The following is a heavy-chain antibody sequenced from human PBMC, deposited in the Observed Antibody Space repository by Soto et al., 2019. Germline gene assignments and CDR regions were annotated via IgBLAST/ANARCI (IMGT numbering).Heavy chain of an antibody. Sequence: GGSLRLSCAASGFTFSSYSMNWVRQAPGKGLEWVSYISSSSSTIYYADPVKGRFTISRDNAKNSLYLQMNSLRDEDTAVYYCARLDYGGNSRAAFDIWGQGTMVTVSS. D-gene: IGHD4-17*01. V-gene: IGHV3-48*02. CDR2: ISSSSSTI. J-gene: IGHJ3*02. CDR3: ARLDYGGNSRAAFDI. CDR1: GFTFSSYS.